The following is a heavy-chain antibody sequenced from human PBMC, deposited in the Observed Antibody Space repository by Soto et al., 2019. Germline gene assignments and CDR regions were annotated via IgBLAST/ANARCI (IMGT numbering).Heavy chain of an antibody. CDR1: GGSISSAGYY. V-gene: IGHV4-31*01. Sequence: QVQLQESGPGLVKPSQTLSLTCTVSGGSISSAGYYWNWIRQQPGKGLEWIGYIYYSGTAYYNPSLKIIVTMSVDTSKNLFSLRLTSVTAADTAVYYCARLSKEGFDPWGQGTLVTVSS. CDR2: IYYSGTA. J-gene: IGHJ5*02. CDR3: ARLSKEGFDP.